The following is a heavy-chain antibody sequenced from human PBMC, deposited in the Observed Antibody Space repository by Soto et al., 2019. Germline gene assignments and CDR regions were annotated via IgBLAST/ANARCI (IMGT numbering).Heavy chain of an antibody. CDR2: ISSSSSTI. Sequence: GGSLRLSCAASGLTFSSYSMNWVRQATGKGMEWVSYISSSSSTIYYAHSVKGLFTISRVNTKNSLYLRMNRLRDEDTAVSYCASFQVRFVIYAFDFWGQGTMVTVS. CDR3: ASFQVRFVIYAFDF. J-gene: IGHJ3*01. CDR1: GLTFSSYS. D-gene: IGHD3-3*01. V-gene: IGHV3-48*02.